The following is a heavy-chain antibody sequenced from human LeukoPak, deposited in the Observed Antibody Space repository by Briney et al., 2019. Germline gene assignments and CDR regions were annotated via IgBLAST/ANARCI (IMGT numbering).Heavy chain of an antibody. CDR3: AKGQRPQECGGDCDIPYYYVMDV. D-gene: IGHD2-21*02. CDR2: VSASGGRT. Sequence: GGSLRLSCAASGFTFNSYAMNWVRQAPGKGLDWVSAVSASGGRTYYADSVKGRFTISRDNSKNTLYLQMSSLRADDTAVYYCAKGQRPQECGGDCDIPYYYVMDVWGQGTTVTVSS. V-gene: IGHV3-23*01. CDR1: GFTFNSYA. J-gene: IGHJ6*02.